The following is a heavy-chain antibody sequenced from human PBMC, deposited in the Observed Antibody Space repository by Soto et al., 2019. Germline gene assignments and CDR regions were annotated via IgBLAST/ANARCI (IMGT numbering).Heavy chain of an antibody. V-gene: IGHV4-61*01. J-gene: IGHJ4*02. Sequence: XGTLSLTCTVSGGSVSSGSYYWSWIRQPPGKGLEWIGYIYYSGSTNYNPSLKSRVTISVDTSKNQFSLKLSSVTAADTAVYYCASHRGNFDYWGQGTLVTVSS. D-gene: IGHD3-10*01. CDR3: ASHRGNFDY. CDR1: GGSVSSGSYY. CDR2: IYYSGST.